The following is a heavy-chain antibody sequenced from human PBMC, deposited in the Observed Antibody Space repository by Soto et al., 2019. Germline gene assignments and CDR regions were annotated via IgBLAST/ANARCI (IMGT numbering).Heavy chain of an antibody. CDR1: GFSVSSNY. CDR2: HYSGGST. V-gene: IGHV3-53*01. D-gene: IGHD1-26*01. Sequence: GGSLRLSCAISGFSVSSNYLSWVRQAPGKGLEWVSVHYSGGSTYYADSVQGRFTISRDKSNNTLYLQMRRVRAEDTAVYFCARNRHPRGTVGATSPLDPWGQGTQVTVSS. J-gene: IGHJ5*02. CDR3: ARNRHPRGTVGATSPLDP.